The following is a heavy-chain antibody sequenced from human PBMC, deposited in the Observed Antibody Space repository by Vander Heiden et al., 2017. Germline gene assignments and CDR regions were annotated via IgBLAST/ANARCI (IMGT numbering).Heavy chain of an antibody. CDR3: AREKEWLRLFGDNDNAFDI. Sequence: QVQQQQSGPRTVKPAQRLSLTCAISGDSGPSNRAAWSGVRQAPSGGLGGLGRTYYRSKWYNDYAVSVKSRITINPDTSKNQFALQLNSVTPEDTAVYYCAREKEWLRLFGDNDNAFDIWGQGTMVTVSS. CDR1: GDSGPSNRAA. D-gene: IGHD5-12*01. J-gene: IGHJ3*02. CDR2: TYYRSKWYN. V-gene: IGHV6-1*01.